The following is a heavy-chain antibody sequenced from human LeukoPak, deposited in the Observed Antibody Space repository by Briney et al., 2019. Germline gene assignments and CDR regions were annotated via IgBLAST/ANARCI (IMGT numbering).Heavy chain of an antibody. CDR3: ARVGLRYFDWLLYENDAFDI. Sequence: SVKVSCKASGGTFSSYAISWVRQAPGQGLEWMGRIIPILGIANYAQKFQGRVTITADKSTSTAYMELSSLRSEDTTVYYCARVGLRYFDWLLYENDAFDIWGQGTMVTVSS. V-gene: IGHV1-69*04. D-gene: IGHD3-9*01. CDR1: GGTFSSYA. J-gene: IGHJ3*02. CDR2: IIPILGIA.